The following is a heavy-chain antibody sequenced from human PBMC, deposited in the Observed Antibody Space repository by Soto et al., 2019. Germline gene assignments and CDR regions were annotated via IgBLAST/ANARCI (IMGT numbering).Heavy chain of an antibody. D-gene: IGHD3-10*01. CDR1: GFTVSNNY. CDR2: IYSGGYT. CDR3: AAQPGGGGY. V-gene: IGHV3-53*01. J-gene: IGHJ4*02. Sequence: EVQLVESGGGLIQPGGSLRLSCAVSGFTVSNNYMSWVRQAPGKGLEGVSVIYSGGYTAYGDSVKGRFTISRDNSKNTIHLKKTRRGARHPAVGYGAAQPGGGGYWGQGTLVTVSS.